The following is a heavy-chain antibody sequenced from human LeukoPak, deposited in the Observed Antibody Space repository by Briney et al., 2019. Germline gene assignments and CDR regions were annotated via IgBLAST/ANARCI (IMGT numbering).Heavy chain of an antibody. CDR1: GGPISSGGYS. D-gene: IGHD7-27*01. V-gene: IGHV4-30-2*01. Sequence: PSQTLSLTCAVSGGPISSGGYSWSWIRQPPGKGLEWIGYIYHSGSTYYNPSLKSRVTISVDRSKNQFSLKLSSVTAADTAVYYCARVVRWGDAFDIWGQGTMVTVSS. CDR3: ARVVRWGDAFDI. J-gene: IGHJ3*02. CDR2: IYHSGST.